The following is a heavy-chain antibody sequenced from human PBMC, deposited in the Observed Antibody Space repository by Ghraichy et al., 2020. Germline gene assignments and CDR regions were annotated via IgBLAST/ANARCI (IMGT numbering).Heavy chain of an antibody. CDR1: GGTFSSYV. D-gene: IGHD2-2*01. CDR2: IIPILGIP. CDR3: ARSPEYCSSTSCYGDYYGMDV. V-gene: IGHV1-69*04. Sequence: SVKVSCKASGGTFSSYVISWVRQAPGQGLEWMGRIIPILGIPNYAQKFQGRVTITADKSTSTAYMELSSLRSEDTAVYYCARSPEYCSSTSCYGDYYGMDVWGQGTTVTVSS. J-gene: IGHJ6*02.